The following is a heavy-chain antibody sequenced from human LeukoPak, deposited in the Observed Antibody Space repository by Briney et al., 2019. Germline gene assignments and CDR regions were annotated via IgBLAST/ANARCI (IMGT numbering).Heavy chain of an antibody. J-gene: IGHJ4*02. V-gene: IGHV1-69*05. CDR1: GRTFSSYA. Sequence: SVKVSCKASGRTFSSYAISWVRQAPGQGLEWMGRIIPIFGTANYAQKFQGRVTITTDESTSTAYMELSSLRSEDTAVYYCARQGVQPSYYDSSGTGLYFDYWGQGTLVTVSS. D-gene: IGHD3-22*01. CDR2: IIPIFGTA. CDR3: ARQGVQPSYYDSSGTGLYFDY.